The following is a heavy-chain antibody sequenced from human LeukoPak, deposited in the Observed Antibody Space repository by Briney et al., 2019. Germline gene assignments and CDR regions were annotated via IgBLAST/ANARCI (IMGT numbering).Heavy chain of an antibody. Sequence: PSETLSLTCTVSGGSISSYYWSWIRQPPGKGLEWIGYIYYSGSANYNPSLKSRVTISVDTSKNQFSLKLSSVTAADTAVYYCARGVSYYDSSGYYNEYFQHWGQGTLVTVSS. CDR3: ARGVSYYDSSGYYNEYFQH. CDR2: IYYSGSA. J-gene: IGHJ1*01. D-gene: IGHD3-22*01. CDR1: GGSISSYY. V-gene: IGHV4-59*08.